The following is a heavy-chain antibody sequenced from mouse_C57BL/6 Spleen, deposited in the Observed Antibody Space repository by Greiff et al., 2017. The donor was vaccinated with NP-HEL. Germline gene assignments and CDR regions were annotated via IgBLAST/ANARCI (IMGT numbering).Heavy chain of an antibody. J-gene: IGHJ1*03. V-gene: IGHV1-69*01. CDR3: ARRGYSKRGYFDV. CDR2: IDPSDSYT. CDR1: GYTFTSYW. Sequence: QVQLKQPGAELVMPGASVKLSCKASGYTFTSYWMHWVKQRPGQGLEWIGEIDPSDSYTNYNQKFKGKSTLTVDKSSSTAYMQLSSLTSEDSAVYYCARRGYSKRGYFDVWGTGTTVTVSS. D-gene: IGHD2-5*01.